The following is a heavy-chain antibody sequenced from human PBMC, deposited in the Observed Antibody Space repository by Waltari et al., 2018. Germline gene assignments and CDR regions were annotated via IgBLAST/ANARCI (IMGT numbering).Heavy chain of an antibody. Sequence: EVQLVESGGGLVQPGGSLSLSCAASGFTFSSYWMNWVRQAPGKGLEWVANIKPDGSEKYYVDSLKGRFTISRDNTKNSLYLQMNSLRAEDTAVYYCATVSSSDAFDIWGQGTMVTVSS. CDR1: GFTFSSYW. V-gene: IGHV3-7*01. CDR3: ATVSSSDAFDI. D-gene: IGHD6-6*01. J-gene: IGHJ3*02. CDR2: IKPDGSEK.